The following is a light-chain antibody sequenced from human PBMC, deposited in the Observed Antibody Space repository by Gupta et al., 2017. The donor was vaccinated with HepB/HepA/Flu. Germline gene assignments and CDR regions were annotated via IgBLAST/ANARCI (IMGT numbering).Light chain of an antibody. CDR1: QSVSGY. J-gene: IGKJ2*03. Sequence: EIVLTQSPATLSLSPGERATLSCRASQSVSGYLVWFQQKPGQAPRLLIYDASDRATGIPARFSGRGSGTDFTLTISSLEPEDSAVYYCQHRSNWPLYSFGQGTKLEIK. CDR2: DAS. CDR3: QHRSNWPLYS. V-gene: IGKV3-11*01.